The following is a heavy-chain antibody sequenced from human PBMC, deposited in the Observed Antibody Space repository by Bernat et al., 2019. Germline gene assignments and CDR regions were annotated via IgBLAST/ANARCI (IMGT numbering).Heavy chain of an antibody. CDR1: GFTFSSYA. V-gene: IGHV3-30-3*02. D-gene: IGHD2-2*01. J-gene: IGHJ4*02. CDR2: ISYDGSNK. Sequence: VQLVESGGGVVQPGRSLRLSCAASGFTFSSYAMHWVRQAPGKGLEWVAVISYDGSNKYYADSVKGRFTISRDNSKNTLYLQMNSLRAEDTAVYYCAKSGEEVGPGIAALIFDYWGQGTLVTVSS. CDR3: AKSGEEVGPGIAALIFDY.